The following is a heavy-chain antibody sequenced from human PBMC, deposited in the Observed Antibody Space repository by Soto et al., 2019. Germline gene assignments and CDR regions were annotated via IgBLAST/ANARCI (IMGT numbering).Heavy chain of an antibody. Sequence: QVQLVESGGGVVQPGRSLRLSCAASGFTFSSYAMHWVRQAPGKGLEWVAVISYDGSNKYYADSVKGRFTISRDNSKNTLYLQMNSLRAEDTAVYYCARDGAGAERSTLWFGELLVDYWGQGTLVTVSS. CDR1: GFTFSSYA. CDR2: ISYDGSNK. CDR3: ARDGAGAERSTLWFGELLVDY. D-gene: IGHD3-10*01. V-gene: IGHV3-30-3*01. J-gene: IGHJ4*02.